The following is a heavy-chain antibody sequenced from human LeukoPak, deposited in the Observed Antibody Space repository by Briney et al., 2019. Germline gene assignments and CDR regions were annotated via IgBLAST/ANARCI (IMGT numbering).Heavy chain of an antibody. D-gene: IGHD6-6*01. J-gene: IGHJ6*03. CDR3: ARAYFSSSTGYYYMDV. Sequence: SETLSLTCAVYGGSFSGYYWSWIRQPPGKGLEWIGEINHSGSTNYNPSLKSRVTISVDTSKNQFSLKLSSVTAADTAVYYCARAYFSSSTGYYYMDVWGKGTTVTVFS. CDR1: GGSFSGYY. CDR2: INHSGST. V-gene: IGHV4-34*01.